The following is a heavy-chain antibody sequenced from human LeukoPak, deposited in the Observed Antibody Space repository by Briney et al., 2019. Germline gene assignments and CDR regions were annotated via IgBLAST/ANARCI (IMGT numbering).Heavy chain of an antibody. J-gene: IGHJ3*02. CDR3: ARDLVTVTKGFDI. CDR1: ADSFSSHY. V-gene: IGHV4-59*11. D-gene: IGHD4-17*01. Sequence: SETLSLTCAVSADSFSSHYWTWIRQPPGKGLEWVGYISYIGSTNYNPSLKSRVTISIDTSKNQFSLKLSSVTAADTAVYYCARDLVTVTKGFDIWGQGTMVSVSS. CDR2: ISYIGST.